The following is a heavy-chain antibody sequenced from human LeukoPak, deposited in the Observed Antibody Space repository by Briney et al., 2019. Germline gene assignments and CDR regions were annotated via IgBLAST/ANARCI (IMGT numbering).Heavy chain of an antibody. V-gene: IGHV3-7*01. CDR1: GFIFSSYW. Sequence: GGSLRLSCAASGFIFSSYWMNWVRQAPGKGLEWVANIKQDGSEQFHVDSVKGRFTISRDNAKNSLFLQMNSLRAEDTAVYYCAKDTGERLGILTGYYKSRKSYFDYWGQGTLVTVSS. CDR2: IKQDGSEQ. J-gene: IGHJ4*02. CDR3: AKDTGERLGILTGYYKSRKSYFDY. D-gene: IGHD3-9*01.